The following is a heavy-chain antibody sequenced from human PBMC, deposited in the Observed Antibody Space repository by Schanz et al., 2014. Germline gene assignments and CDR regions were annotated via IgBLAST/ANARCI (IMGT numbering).Heavy chain of an antibody. Sequence: QIQLVQSGPEVKKPGATVKVSCKASGYIFINSGISWVRQAPGQGLEWMGWISAYNGNTKYPQKLQGRVTMTTDTSTSTAYMALTDLRSDDTAVYYCARDRRFFDRDDLYYFDNWGPGTLVTVSS. D-gene: IGHD3-3*01. CDR2: ISAYNGNT. J-gene: IGHJ4*02. CDR3: ARDRRFFDRDDLYYFDN. CDR1: GYIFINSG. V-gene: IGHV1-18*01.